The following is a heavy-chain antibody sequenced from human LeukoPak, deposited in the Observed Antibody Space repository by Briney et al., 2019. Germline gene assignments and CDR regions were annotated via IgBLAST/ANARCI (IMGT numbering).Heavy chain of an antibody. J-gene: IGHJ4*02. CDR1: GFTFSSYA. CDR2: IVGNGGST. Sequence: GGSLRLSCAASGFTFSSYAMHWVRQAPEKGLEYVSAIVGNGGSTYYANSVKGRFTISRDNSKNTLYLQMGSLRAEDMAVYYCARGATSGLYGTLDYWGRGTLVTVSS. V-gene: IGHV3-64*01. CDR3: ARGATSGLYGTLDY. D-gene: IGHD3-16*01.